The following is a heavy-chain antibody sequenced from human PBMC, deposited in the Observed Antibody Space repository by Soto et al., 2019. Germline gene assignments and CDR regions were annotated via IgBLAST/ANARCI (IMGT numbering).Heavy chain of an antibody. CDR1: EFMFSSCA. CDR3: AKTIEMASIRPFDY. Sequence: GGSLRLSCAASEFMFSSCAMTWVRQAPGKGLEWVSTLSAGGTTTYYADSVKGRFTTSRHNSKNTLFLQLNSLRAEDTAVYYCAKTIEMASIRPFDYWGQGTLVTVSS. V-gene: IGHV3-23*01. J-gene: IGHJ4*02. CDR2: LSAGGTTT. D-gene: IGHD5-12*01.